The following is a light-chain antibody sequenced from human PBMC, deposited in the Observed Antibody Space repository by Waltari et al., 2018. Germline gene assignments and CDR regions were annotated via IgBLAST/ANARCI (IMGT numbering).Light chain of an antibody. CDR3: QQGDSFPPT. CDR2: GAS. CDR1: QVINNW. Sequence: DIQMTQSPSSVSASVGDRVIITCRASQVINNWLAWYQEKPGTAPKPLIYGASVLQSGGPSRFSGSGSGTDFTLTISNLQPEDFATYFCQQGDSFPPTFGQGTKVEV. J-gene: IGKJ1*01. V-gene: IGKV1-12*01.